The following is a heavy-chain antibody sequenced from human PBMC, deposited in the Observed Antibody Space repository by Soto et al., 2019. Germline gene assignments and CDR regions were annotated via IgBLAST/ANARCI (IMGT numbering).Heavy chain of an antibody. J-gene: IGHJ4*02. CDR1: GFTFSSYG. CDR3: AKDGRRGGVVGVLMVYAESDY. V-gene: IGHV3-30*18. Sequence: QVQLVESGGGVVQPGRSLRLSCAASGFTFSSYGMHWFRQAPGKGLEWVAVISYEGNNKYYADSVKGRFTISRDNSKNRQYLQMTSLRAEDTAVYYCAKDGRRGGVVGVLMVYAESDYWGQGTLVTVSA. CDR2: ISYEGNNK. D-gene: IGHD2-8*01.